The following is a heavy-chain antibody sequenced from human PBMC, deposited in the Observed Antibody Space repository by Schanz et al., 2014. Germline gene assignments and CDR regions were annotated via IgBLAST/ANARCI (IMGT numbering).Heavy chain of an antibody. CDR3: ATEPGTGAFDI. J-gene: IGHJ3*02. CDR2: MYYSGSA. Sequence: QVQLQESGPGLVKPSGTLSLTCTVSGGSISSNNWWTWVRQPPGKGLEWIGRMYYSGSANYNPSLKSRVTISIDKSKNQFSLNLNSVSAADTAVYYCATEPGTGAFDIWGQGTMVTVSS. D-gene: IGHD3-10*01. CDR1: GGSISSNNW. V-gene: IGHV4-4*02.